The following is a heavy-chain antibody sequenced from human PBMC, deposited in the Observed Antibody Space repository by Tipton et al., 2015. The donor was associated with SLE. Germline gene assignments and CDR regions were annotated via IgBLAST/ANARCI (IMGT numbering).Heavy chain of an antibody. CDR2: IWYDEINK. CDR1: GFTFSSYA. CDR3: ARLPGDKVEMRDYIVY. V-gene: IGHV3-33*01. D-gene: IGHD5-24*01. Sequence: SLRLSCAASGFTFSSYAMHWVRQAPGKGLEWVAVIWYDEINKYYVDSVKGRFTISRDNSKNTLYLQMNSLRAEDTAVYYCARLPGDKVEMRDYIVYWGQGSLVTVSS. J-gene: IGHJ4*02.